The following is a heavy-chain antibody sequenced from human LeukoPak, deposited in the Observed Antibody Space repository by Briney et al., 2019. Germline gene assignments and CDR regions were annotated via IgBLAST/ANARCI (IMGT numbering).Heavy chain of an antibody. Sequence: SETLSLTCTVSGGSISSYYWSWIRQPPGKGLEWIGNIYYSGNTNYNPSLKRRVTISVDTSKNQFSLKLSSVTAADTAVYYCARQRLNYYPDAFDIWGQGTMVTVSS. CDR1: GGSISSYY. CDR3: ARQRLNYYPDAFDI. V-gene: IGHV4-59*08. D-gene: IGHD3-22*01. CDR2: IYYSGNT. J-gene: IGHJ3*02.